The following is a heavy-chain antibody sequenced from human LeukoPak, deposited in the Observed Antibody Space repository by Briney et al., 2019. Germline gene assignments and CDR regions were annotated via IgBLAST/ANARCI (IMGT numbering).Heavy chain of an antibody. J-gene: IGHJ4*02. V-gene: IGHV3-30*03. CDR3: ASAHSGCFDY. D-gene: IGHD6-19*01. Sequence: GGSLRLSCAASGFSSSSYGMHWVRQAPGKGLEWVAVISYDGNNKYYADSVKGRFTISRDNSKNTLYLQMNSLRAEDTAVYYCASAHSGCFDYWGQGTLVTVSP. CDR2: ISYDGNNK. CDR1: GFSSSSYG.